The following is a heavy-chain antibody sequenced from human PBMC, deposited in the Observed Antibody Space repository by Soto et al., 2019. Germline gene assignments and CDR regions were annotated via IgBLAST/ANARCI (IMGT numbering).Heavy chain of an antibody. CDR3: ARDLDYDYIWGSYRSDNWFDP. Sequence: GGSLRLSCAASGFTFSSYSMNWGRQAPGKGLEWVSSISSSSSYIYYADSVKGRFTISRDNAKNSLYLQMNSLRAEDTAVYYCARDLDYDYIWGSYRSDNWFDPWGQGTLVTVSS. V-gene: IGHV3-21*01. CDR2: ISSSSSYI. CDR1: GFTFSSYS. D-gene: IGHD3-16*02. J-gene: IGHJ5*02.